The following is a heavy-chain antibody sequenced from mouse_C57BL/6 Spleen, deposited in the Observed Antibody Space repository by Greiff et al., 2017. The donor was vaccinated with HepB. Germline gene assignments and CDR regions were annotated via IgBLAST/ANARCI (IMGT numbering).Heavy chain of an antibody. CDR1: GFTFSDYY. CDR2: INYDGSST. CDR3: ARRNGSYGAMDY. V-gene: IGHV5-16*01. J-gene: IGHJ4*01. D-gene: IGHD1-1*02. Sequence: EVKLVESEGGLVQPGSSMKLSCTASGFTFSDYYMAWVRQVPEKGLEWVANINYDGSSTYYLDSLKSRFIISRDNAKNILYLQMSSLKSEDTATYYCARRNGSYGAMDYWGQGTSVTVSS.